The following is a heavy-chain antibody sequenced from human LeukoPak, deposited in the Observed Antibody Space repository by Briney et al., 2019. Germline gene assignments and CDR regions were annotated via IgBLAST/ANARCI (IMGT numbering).Heavy chain of an antibody. J-gene: IGHJ4*02. V-gene: IGHV3-23*01. CDR1: GFTFSNYA. Sequence: GGSLRLSCAASGFTFSNYAMSWVRQAPGKGLEWVSAISGSGGSTYYADSVKGRFTISRDNSKNTLYLQMNSLRAEDTAVYYCAKLRPIRIVVATFDYWGQGTLVTVSS. CDR2: ISGSGGST. D-gene: IGHD3-22*01. CDR3: AKLRPIRIVVATFDY.